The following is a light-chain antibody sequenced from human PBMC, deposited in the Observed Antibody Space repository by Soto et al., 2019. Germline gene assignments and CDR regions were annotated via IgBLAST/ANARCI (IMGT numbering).Light chain of an antibody. J-gene: IGLJ2*01. CDR1: SSDVGGYNY. CDR3: CSYAGSYTLV. Sequence: SALTQPRSVSGSPGQSVTISCTGTSSDVGGYNYVSWYQQHPGKAPKLMIYDVSKRPSGVPDRFSGSKSGNTASLTFSGLQAEDEADYYCCSYAGSYTLVFGGGTKVTVL. V-gene: IGLV2-11*01. CDR2: DVS.